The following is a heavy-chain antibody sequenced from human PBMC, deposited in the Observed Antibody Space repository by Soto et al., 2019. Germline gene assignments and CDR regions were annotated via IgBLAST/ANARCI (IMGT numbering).Heavy chain of an antibody. J-gene: IGHJ2*01. CDR2: IIPIFGTA. CDR3: ASSSLYCGGDCKKIYWYFDL. D-gene: IGHD2-21*02. Sequence: QVQLVQSGAEVKKPGSSVTVSCKASGGTFSSYAISWVQQAPGQGLEWMGGIIPIFGTANYAQKFQGRITNTADESRSTAYMELSSLRSEDTAVYYCASSSLYCGGDCKKIYWYFDLWGRGTLVTVSS. V-gene: IGHV1-69*01. CDR1: GGTFSSYA.